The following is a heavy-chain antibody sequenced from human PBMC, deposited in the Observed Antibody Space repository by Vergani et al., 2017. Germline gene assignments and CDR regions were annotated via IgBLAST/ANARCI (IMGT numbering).Heavy chain of an antibody. CDR1: GFTFSSYA. CDR2: ISGSGGST. V-gene: IGHV3-23*01. Sequence: EVQLLESGGGLVQPGGSLRLSCAASGFTFSSYAMSWVRQAPGKGLEWVSAISGSGGSTYYADSVKGRFTISRDTATSTVYMELSSLRSEDTAVYYCARSLDILLRFDPWGQGTLVTVSS. D-gene: IGHD2-8*01. J-gene: IGHJ5*02. CDR3: ARSLDILLRFDP.